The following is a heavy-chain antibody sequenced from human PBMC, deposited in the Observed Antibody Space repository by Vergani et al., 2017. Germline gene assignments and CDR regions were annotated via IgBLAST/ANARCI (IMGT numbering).Heavy chain of an antibody. J-gene: IGHJ4*02. V-gene: IGHV3-7*01. Sequence: EVQLVESGGGLVQPGGSLRLSCAASGFTFSSYWMSWVRQAPGKGLEWVANIKQDGSEKYYADSVKGRFTISRDNAKNSLYLQMNSLRAEDTAVYYCAREALAVAAYYFDYWGQGTLVTVSS. D-gene: IGHD6-19*01. CDR2: IKQDGSEK. CDR3: AREALAVAAYYFDY. CDR1: GFTFSSYW.